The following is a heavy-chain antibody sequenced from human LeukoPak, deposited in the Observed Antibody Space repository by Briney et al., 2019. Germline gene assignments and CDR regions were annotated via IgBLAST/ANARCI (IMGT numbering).Heavy chain of an antibody. CDR3: AREGSTYYYDPGSAFDI. V-gene: IGHV1-69*06. CDR2: IIPIFGTA. J-gene: IGHJ3*02. Sequence: EASVKVSCKASGGTFSSYAISWVRQAPGQGIEWMGGIIPIFGTANYAQKFQGRVTITADKSMSTAYMELSSLRSEDTAVYYCAREGSTYYYDPGSAFDIWGQGTMVTVSS. D-gene: IGHD3-22*01. CDR1: GGTFSSYA.